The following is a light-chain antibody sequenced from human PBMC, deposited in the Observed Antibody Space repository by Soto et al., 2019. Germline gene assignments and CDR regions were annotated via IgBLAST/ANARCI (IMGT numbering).Light chain of an antibody. CDR3: QSYDDSLSVHYV. J-gene: IGLJ1*01. V-gene: IGLV1-40*01. CDR1: SSNIGSTYD. CDR2: GNT. Sequence: QSVLTQPPSVSGAPGQRVTISCTGSSSNIGSTYDVRWYQQLPGTAPKLLIHGNTDRPSGVPDRFSGPKSGTSASLAITGLQADDEADYYCQSYDDSLSVHYVFGTGTKVTVL.